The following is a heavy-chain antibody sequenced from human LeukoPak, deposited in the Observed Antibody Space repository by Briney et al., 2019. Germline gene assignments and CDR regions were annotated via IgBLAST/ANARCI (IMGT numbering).Heavy chain of an antibody. V-gene: IGHV3-48*03. CDR1: GFTFSNSE. J-gene: IGHJ4*02. Sequence: PGGSLTLSCAASGFTFSNSEMNWIRQAPGKGLEWVSYISSGGSTIYYADSVKGRFTISRDNAKNSLYLQMNSLRAEDTAVYYCARLRGYSYGNGGFDFWGQGALVTVSS. CDR2: ISSGGSTI. D-gene: IGHD5-18*01. CDR3: ARLRGYSYGNGGFDF.